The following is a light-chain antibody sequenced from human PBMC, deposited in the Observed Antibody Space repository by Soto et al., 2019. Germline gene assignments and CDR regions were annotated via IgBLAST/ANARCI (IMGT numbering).Light chain of an antibody. Sequence: EIVLTQSPGTLSLSPGERATLSCRASQSVSSSYLAWYQQKPGQAPRLLIYGASSRATGIQDRFRGGGAGTEFSLIISSLEPEDFAVYYCQQYGGSPLTFGGGTKVEIK. V-gene: IGKV3-20*01. CDR3: QQYGGSPLT. CDR1: QSVSSSY. J-gene: IGKJ4*01. CDR2: GAS.